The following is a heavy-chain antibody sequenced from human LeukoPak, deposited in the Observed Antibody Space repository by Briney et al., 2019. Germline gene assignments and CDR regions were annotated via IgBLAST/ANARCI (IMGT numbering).Heavy chain of an antibody. D-gene: IGHD1-1*01. CDR2: IKEDGSEK. V-gene: IGHV3-7*05. J-gene: IGHJ4*02. Sequence: PGGSLRLSCAGSDFTFRNYWMSWVRQAPGKGLEWVANIKEDGSEKHYVDSVEGRFTISRDNPKKSLYLQMNSLRAEDTAVYYCAKDLPGWAGTTRYEYDYWGQGTLVTVSS. CDR3: AKDLPGWAGTTRYEYDY. CDR1: DFTFRNYW.